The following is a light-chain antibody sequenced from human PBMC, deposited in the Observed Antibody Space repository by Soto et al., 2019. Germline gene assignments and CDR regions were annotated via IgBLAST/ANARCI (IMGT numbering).Light chain of an antibody. CDR3: QQYGSAPWT. Sequence: EIVLTQSPGTLSLSPGERATLSCRASQSVSSSYLAWYQQKPGQAPRLLIYGASSRATGIPDRFSGSGSGRDFTLTISRLEPVDVAVYYCQQYGSAPWTFGQGTKVDIK. CDR2: GAS. V-gene: IGKV3-20*01. J-gene: IGKJ1*01. CDR1: QSVSSSY.